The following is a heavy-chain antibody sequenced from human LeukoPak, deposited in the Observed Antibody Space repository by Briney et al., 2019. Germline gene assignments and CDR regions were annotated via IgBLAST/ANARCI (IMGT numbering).Heavy chain of an antibody. CDR2: ISSSGSTI. Sequence: GGSLRLSCAASGFTFSSYEMNWVRQAPGKGLEWVSYISSSGSTIYYADSVKGRFTISRDNAKNSLYLQMNSLRAEDTAVYYCARGFYYYMDVWGKGTTVTISS. V-gene: IGHV3-48*03. CDR3: ARGFYYYMDV. J-gene: IGHJ6*03. CDR1: GFTFSSYE.